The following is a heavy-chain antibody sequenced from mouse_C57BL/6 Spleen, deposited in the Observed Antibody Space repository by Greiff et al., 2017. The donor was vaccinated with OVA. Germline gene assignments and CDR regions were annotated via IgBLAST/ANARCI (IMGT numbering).Heavy chain of an antibody. CDR2: IFPGSGST. V-gene: IGHV1-55*01. CDR3: ARGDAY. CDR1: GYTFSSYW. J-gene: IGHJ3*01. Sequence: VQLQQPGAELVKPGASVKMSCKASGYTFSSYWITWVKQRPGQGLEWIGDIFPGSGSTNYNEKFKSKATLTVDTSSSTVYMQLSSLTSEDSSVYYCARGDAYWGQGTLVTVSA.